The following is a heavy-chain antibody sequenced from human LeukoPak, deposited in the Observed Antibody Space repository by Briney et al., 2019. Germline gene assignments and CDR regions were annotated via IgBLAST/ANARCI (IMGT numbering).Heavy chain of an antibody. V-gene: IGHV3-23*01. CDR2: ISGSGGST. Sequence: GGSLRLSCAASGFTFSSYAMSWVRQAPGKGLEWVSAISGSGGSTYYADSVKGRFTISRDNSKNTLYLQMNSLRAEDTVVYYCAKDSVVVVAATHRAYFDYWGQGTLVTVSS. CDR3: AKDSVVVVAATHRAYFDY. D-gene: IGHD2-15*01. CDR1: GFTFSSYA. J-gene: IGHJ4*02.